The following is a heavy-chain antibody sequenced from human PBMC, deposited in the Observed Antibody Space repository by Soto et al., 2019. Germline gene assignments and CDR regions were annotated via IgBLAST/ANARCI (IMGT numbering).Heavy chain of an antibody. D-gene: IGHD3-10*01. Sequence: QVQLVQSGAEVKKPGASVKVSCKASGYTFTSYGISWVRQAPGQGLEWMGWISAYNGNTNYAQKLQGRVTMTTDTSTSTAYMELRSLRSDDTAVYYCARARWFGELDYYYYMDVWGKGTTVTVSS. J-gene: IGHJ6*03. V-gene: IGHV1-18*01. CDR3: ARARWFGELDYYYYMDV. CDR2: ISAYNGNT. CDR1: GYTFTSYG.